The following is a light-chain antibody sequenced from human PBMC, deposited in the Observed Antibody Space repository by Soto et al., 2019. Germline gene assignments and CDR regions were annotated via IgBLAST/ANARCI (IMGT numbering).Light chain of an antibody. CDR3: QQYNNWPPIT. CDR1: HSVIIL. CDR2: GAS. Sequence: EVVLTQSPDTLSLSPGERAPLSCTARHSVIILLAWYQQKPGQAPTLLIYGASTRATGIPARFSGSGSGTEFPPTISSLQSADFAVYYCQQYNNWPPITFGQGTRLEIK. J-gene: IGKJ5*01. V-gene: IGKV3-15*01.